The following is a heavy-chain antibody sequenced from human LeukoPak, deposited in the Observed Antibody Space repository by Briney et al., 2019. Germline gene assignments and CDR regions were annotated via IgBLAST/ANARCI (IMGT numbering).Heavy chain of an antibody. CDR1: GFTFSSYG. J-gene: IGHJ3*02. Sequence: PGGSLRLSCAASGFTFSSYGMHWVRQAPGKGLEWVAVISYDGSNKYYADSVKGRFTISRDNSKNTLYLQMNSLRAEDTAVYYCANGFFAVAGTGAFDIWGQGTMVTVPS. V-gene: IGHV3-30*18. D-gene: IGHD6-19*01. CDR2: ISYDGSNK. CDR3: ANGFFAVAGTGAFDI.